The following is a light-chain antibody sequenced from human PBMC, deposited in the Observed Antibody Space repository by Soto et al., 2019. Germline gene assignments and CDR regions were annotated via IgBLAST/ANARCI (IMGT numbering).Light chain of an antibody. CDR2: GNS. J-gene: IGLJ1*01. CDR3: RSYYSNLSGVYV. Sequence: QSVLTQPPSVSGAPGQRVTISCTGSSSNIGAGYDVHWYQQLPATAPKLLIYGNSNRPSGVPDRLSGSKYGASASLAITGLQAYEEDDDYCRSYYSNLSGVYVFGTGTKLTVL. CDR1: SSNIGAGYD. V-gene: IGLV1-40*01.